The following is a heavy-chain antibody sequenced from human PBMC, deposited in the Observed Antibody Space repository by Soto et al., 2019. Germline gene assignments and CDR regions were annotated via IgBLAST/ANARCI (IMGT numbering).Heavy chain of an antibody. CDR1: GFTVSSNY. D-gene: IGHD2-21*02. J-gene: IGHJ4*02. CDR2: ISGSGGST. Sequence: EVQLAESGGGLIQPGGSLRLSCAASGFTVSSNYMSWVRQAPGKGLEWVSAISGSGGSTYYADSVKGRFTISRDNSKNTLYLQMNSLRAEDTAVYYCAKGVIVVVTATGDYWGQGTLVTVSS. V-gene: IGHV3-23*04. CDR3: AKGVIVVVTATGDY.